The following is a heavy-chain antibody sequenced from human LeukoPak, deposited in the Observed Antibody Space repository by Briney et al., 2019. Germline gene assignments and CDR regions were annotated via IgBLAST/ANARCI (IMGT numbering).Heavy chain of an antibody. V-gene: IGHV3-21*01. D-gene: IGHD2-21*02. CDR1: GFTFSDYT. J-gene: IGHJ4*02. Sequence: AGGSLRLSCAPSGFTFSDYTMNWVRQAPGKGLEWVSSISGGSRSIHYVDSVKGRFTISRDNAKNSLYLQMNSLRAEDTAVYYCARDYFYCGGDCFVDYWGQGTLVTVSS. CDR3: ARDYFYCGGDCFVDY. CDR2: ISGGSRSI.